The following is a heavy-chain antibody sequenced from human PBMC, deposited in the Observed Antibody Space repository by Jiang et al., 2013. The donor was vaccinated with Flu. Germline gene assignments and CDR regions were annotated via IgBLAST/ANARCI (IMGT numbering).Heavy chain of an antibody. CDR2: ISGSGGST. Sequence: LVEVWGRLGTAWGSLRLSCAASGFTFSSYAMSWVRQAPGKGLEWVSAISGSGGSTYYADSVKGRFTISRDNSKNTLYLQMNSLRAEDTAVYYCAKDGYDFWSGYYPGSHGMDVWGQGTTVTVSS. V-gene: IGHV3-23*04. CDR1: GFTFSSYA. CDR3: AKDGYDFWSGYYPGSHGMDV. J-gene: IGHJ6*02. D-gene: IGHD3-3*01.